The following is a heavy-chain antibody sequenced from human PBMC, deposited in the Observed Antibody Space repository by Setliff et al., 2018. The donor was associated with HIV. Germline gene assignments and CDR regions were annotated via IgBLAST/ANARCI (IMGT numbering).Heavy chain of an antibody. Sequence: PSETLSLTCTVSGDSISFNNIYWSWIRQPAGKGLEWIGRIDIGGNPNYNPSLKSRITISRDTSKRQFSLQLTSLTAADTAVYYCARLLEGPDYSSDFRYFDWFPDVWGQGTLVTVSS. D-gene: IGHD3-9*01. CDR3: ARLLEGPDYSSDFRYFDWFPDV. CDR1: GDSISFNNIY. V-gene: IGHV4-61*02. CDR2: IDIGGNP. J-gene: IGHJ4*02.